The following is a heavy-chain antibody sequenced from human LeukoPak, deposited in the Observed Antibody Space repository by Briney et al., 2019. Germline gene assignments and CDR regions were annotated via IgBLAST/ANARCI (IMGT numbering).Heavy chain of an antibody. V-gene: IGHV4-59*08. Sequence: SETLSLTCTVSGGSISGYYWNWIRQPPGKGLEWIGYIYYSGSTNYNPSLKSRVTISVDTSKNQFSLKLSSVTAADTAVYYCASSAQGHDAFDIWGQGTMVTVSS. D-gene: IGHD3-10*01. CDR2: IYYSGST. CDR3: ASSAQGHDAFDI. J-gene: IGHJ3*02. CDR1: GGSISGYY.